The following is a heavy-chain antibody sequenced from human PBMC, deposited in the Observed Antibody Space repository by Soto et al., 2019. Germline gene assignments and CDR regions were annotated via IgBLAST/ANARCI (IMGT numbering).Heavy chain of an antibody. D-gene: IGHD3-3*01. CDR2: MNPNSDNT. Sequence: GASVKVSCKASGYTFTSYDINWVRQATGQGLEWMGWMNPNSDNTGYAQKFQGRVTMTRNTSISTAYMELSSLRSEDTAVYYCARGIYDFWSGYYSGHYYYYMDVWGKGTTVTVSS. V-gene: IGHV1-8*01. CDR3: ARGIYDFWSGYYSGHYYYYMDV. CDR1: GYTFTSYD. J-gene: IGHJ6*03.